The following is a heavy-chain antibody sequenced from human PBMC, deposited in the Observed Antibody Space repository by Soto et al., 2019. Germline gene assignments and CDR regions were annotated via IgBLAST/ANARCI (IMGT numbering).Heavy chain of an antibody. D-gene: IGHD1-1*01. CDR3: ARGTTGTVTYYYGLDV. CDR1: GGTFSSYA. CDR2: SIPIFGTA. V-gene: IGHV1-69*12. Sequence: QVQLVQSGAEVKKPGSSMKVSCKASGGTFSSYAISWVRQAPGQGLEWMGGSIPIFGTADYAQKCHGRVTITADESTSTAYMELSSLRSEDTAVYYCARGTTGTVTYYYGLDVWGPGTTVTVSS. J-gene: IGHJ6*02.